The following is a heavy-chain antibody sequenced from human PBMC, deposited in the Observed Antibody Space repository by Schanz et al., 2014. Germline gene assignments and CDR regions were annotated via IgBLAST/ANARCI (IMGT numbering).Heavy chain of an antibody. D-gene: IGHD2-2*03. CDR2: ISGFGTGA. CDR1: RLNFNNAW. Sequence: EVQLEESGGGLVKPGGSLKLSCAASRLNFNNAWMHWVRQPPGKGLEWISGISGFGTGAYYADSVKGRFSISRDNSKNTLYLQMDSLRAEDTAVYYCAKSGYCRSTSCYQYNYYGLDVWGQGTTVTVSS. CDR3: AKSGYCRSTSCYQYNYYGLDV. V-gene: IGHV3-23*04. J-gene: IGHJ6*02.